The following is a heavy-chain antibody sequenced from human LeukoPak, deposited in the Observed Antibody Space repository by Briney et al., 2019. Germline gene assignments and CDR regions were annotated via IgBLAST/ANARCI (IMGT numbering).Heavy chain of an antibody. CDR3: ARVVLGFSSGWLRGGPNYFDY. J-gene: IGHJ4*02. Sequence: SQTLSLTCAISGDSVSSNNAAWNWIRQSPSRGLEWLGRTYYRSKWYNDYAVSVKSRITINPDTSKNQFSLKLSSVTAADPAVYCCARVVLGFSSGWLRGGPNYFDYWGQGTLVTVSS. CDR1: GDSVSSNNAA. V-gene: IGHV6-1*01. CDR2: TYYRSKWYN. D-gene: IGHD6-19*01.